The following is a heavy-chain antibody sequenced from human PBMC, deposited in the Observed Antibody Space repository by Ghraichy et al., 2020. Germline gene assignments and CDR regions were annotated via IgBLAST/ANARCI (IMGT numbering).Heavy chain of an antibody. CDR3: ARHEGITMIVVVITNSGWFDP. CDR2: IYYSGST. Sequence: SQTFSLTCTVSGGSISSSSYYWGWIRQPPGKGLEWIGSIYYSGSTYYNPSLKSRVTISVDTSKNQFSLKLSSVTAADTAVYYCARHEGITMIVVVITNSGWFDPWGQGTLVTVSS. D-gene: IGHD3-22*01. J-gene: IGHJ5*02. CDR1: GGSISSSSYY. V-gene: IGHV4-39*01.